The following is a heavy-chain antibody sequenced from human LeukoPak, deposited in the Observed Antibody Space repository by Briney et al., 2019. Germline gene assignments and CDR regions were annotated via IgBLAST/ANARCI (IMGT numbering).Heavy chain of an antibody. CDR3: ASAGLLYGSGRQDCFDY. D-gene: IGHD3-10*01. J-gene: IGHJ4*02. CDR2: INHSGST. Sequence: SETLSLTCAVYGGSFSGYYWSWIRQPPGKGLEWIGEINHSGSTNYNPSLKSRVTISVDTSKNQFSLKLSSVTAADTAVYYCASAGLLYGSGRQDCFDYWGQGTLVTVSS. CDR1: GGSFSGYY. V-gene: IGHV4-34*01.